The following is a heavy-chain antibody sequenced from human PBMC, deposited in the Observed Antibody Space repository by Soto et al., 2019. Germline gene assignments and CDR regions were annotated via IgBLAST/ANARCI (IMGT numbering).Heavy chain of an antibody. J-gene: IGHJ4*02. D-gene: IGHD2-2*01. CDR3: ARHSNQLLGFDY. CDR1: GYSFTSYW. Sequence: GESQKISCKGSGYSFTSYWISWVRQMPGKGLEWMGRIDPSDSYTNYSPSFQGHVTISADKSISTAYLQWSSLRASDTAMYYCARHSNQLLGFDYWGQGTRVTVPQ. V-gene: IGHV5-10-1*01. CDR2: IDPSDSYT.